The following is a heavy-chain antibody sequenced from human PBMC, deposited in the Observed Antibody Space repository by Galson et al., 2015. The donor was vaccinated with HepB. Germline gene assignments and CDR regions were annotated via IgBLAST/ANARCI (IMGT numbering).Heavy chain of an antibody. V-gene: IGHV3-30*04. Sequence: SLRLSCAASGFTFSSYAMHWVRQAPGKGLEWVAVISYDGSNKYYADSVKGRFTISRDNSKNTLYLQMNSLKTEDTAVYYCTTGGDYYGSGSYYISVYYYYGMDVWGQGTTVTVSS. CDR3: TTGGDYYGSGSYYISVYYYYGMDV. D-gene: IGHD3-10*01. CDR1: GFTFSSYA. CDR2: ISYDGSNK. J-gene: IGHJ6*02.